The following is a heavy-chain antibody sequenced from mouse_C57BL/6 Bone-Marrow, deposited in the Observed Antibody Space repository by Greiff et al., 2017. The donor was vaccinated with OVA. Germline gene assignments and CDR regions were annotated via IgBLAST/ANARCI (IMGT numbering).Heavy chain of an antibody. V-gene: IGHV5-17*01. Sequence: EVHLVESGGGLVKPGGSLKLSCAASGFTFSDYGMHWVRQAPGKGLEWVAYISSGSSTFSYADTVKGRFTISRDNAKHALFLQMSSLRSEETAMYYWERGGYYGMSLPWFAYWGQGTLVTVSA. D-gene: IGHD1-1*01. CDR2: ISSGSSTF. J-gene: IGHJ3*01. CDR3: ERGGYYGMSLPWFAY. CDR1: GFTFSDYG.